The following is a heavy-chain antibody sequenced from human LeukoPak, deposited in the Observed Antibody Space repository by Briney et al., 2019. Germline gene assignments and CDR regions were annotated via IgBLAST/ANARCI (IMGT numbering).Heavy chain of an antibody. CDR1: GFTFSKYG. Sequence: PGGSLRLSCEASGFTFSKYGMHWVRQAPGKGQEWVAVIWFDGNNKYYADSVKGRFTISRDNSKNTLYLQMNSLRAEDTAVYHCARSSSYNYYYYMDVWGKGTTVTVSS. V-gene: IGHV3-33*01. D-gene: IGHD6-6*01. J-gene: IGHJ6*03. CDR3: ARSSSYNYYYYMDV. CDR2: IWFDGNNK.